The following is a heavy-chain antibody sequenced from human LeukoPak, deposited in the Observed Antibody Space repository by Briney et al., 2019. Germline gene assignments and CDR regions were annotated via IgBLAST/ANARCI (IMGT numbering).Heavy chain of an antibody. CDR1: GGSISSGGYY. D-gene: IGHD6-13*01. Sequence: SETLSLTCTVSGGSISSGGYYWSWIRQPPGKGLEWIGYIYHSGSTYYNPSLKSRVTISVDRSKNQISLKLSSVTAADTAVYYCASSGPGYSSSWSDYWGQGTLVTVSS. V-gene: IGHV4-30-2*01. J-gene: IGHJ4*02. CDR2: IYHSGST. CDR3: ASSGPGYSSSWSDY.